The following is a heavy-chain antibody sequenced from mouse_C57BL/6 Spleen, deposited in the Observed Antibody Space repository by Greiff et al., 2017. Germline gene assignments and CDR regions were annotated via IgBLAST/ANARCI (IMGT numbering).Heavy chain of an antibody. V-gene: IGHV1-58*01. D-gene: IGHD1-1*01. CDR1: GYTFTSYG. CDR2: IYIGNGYT. Sequence: EVKVVESGAELVRPGSSVKMSCKTSGYTFTSYGINWVKQRPGQGLEWIGYIYIGNGYTEYNEKFKGKATLTSDTSSSTAYMQLSSLTSEDSAIYFCARSITTVVAPRYFDYWGQGTTLTVSS. J-gene: IGHJ2*01. CDR3: ARSITTVVAPRYFDY.